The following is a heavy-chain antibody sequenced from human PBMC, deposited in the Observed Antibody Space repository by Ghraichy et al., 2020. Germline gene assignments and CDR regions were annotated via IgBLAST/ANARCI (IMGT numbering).Heavy chain of an antibody. Sequence: LSLTCAASGFTFSSYGMHWVRQAPGKGLEWVAVIWYDGSNKYYADSVKGRFTISRDNSKNTLYLQMNSLRAEDTAVYYCARCGWTIAAAGGDGMDVWGQGTTVTVSS. CDR2: IWYDGSNK. CDR1: GFTFSSYG. V-gene: IGHV3-33*01. CDR3: ARCGWTIAAAGGDGMDV. J-gene: IGHJ6*02. D-gene: IGHD6-13*01.